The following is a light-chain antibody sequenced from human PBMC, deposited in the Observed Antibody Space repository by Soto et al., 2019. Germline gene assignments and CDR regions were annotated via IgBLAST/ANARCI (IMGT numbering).Light chain of an antibody. V-gene: IGLV2-14*01. J-gene: IGLJ1*01. CDR2: EVS. CDR1: SCDIGAYNY. CDR3: FSFTTDWTHV. Sequence: QSALTQPASVSGSPGQSITISCTGSSCDIGAYNYVSWFQQYPGKAPKLIISEVSNRPSGVSNRFSGSKSGTAASLTISGLQTEDEADYFCFSFTTDWTHVFGTGTKLTVL.